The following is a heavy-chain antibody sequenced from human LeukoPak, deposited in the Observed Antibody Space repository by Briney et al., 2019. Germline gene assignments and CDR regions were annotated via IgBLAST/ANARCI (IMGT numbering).Heavy chain of an antibody. CDR2: ISYDGSNK. V-gene: IGHV3-30*18. Sequence: GGSLRLSCAASGFTFSNYGMHWVRRAPGKGLEWVAVISYDGSNKYYADSVKGRFTISRDNSKNTLYLQMNSLRTEDTAVYYCAKRFGESPAGGFDIWGQGTMVTVSS. CDR3: AKRFGESPAGGFDI. CDR1: GFTFSNYG. J-gene: IGHJ3*02. D-gene: IGHD3-10*01.